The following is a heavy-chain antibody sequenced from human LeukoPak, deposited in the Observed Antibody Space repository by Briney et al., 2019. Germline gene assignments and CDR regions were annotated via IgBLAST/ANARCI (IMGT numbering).Heavy chain of an antibody. CDR1: GGSTSNYF. J-gene: IGHJ4*02. V-gene: IGHV4-59*01. D-gene: IGHD3-22*01. CDR2: LYDSETT. CDR3: ARVRDRSSYFYDLDY. Sequence: PSETLSLTCTVSGGSTSNYFWSWVRQTPGKGLEWIGYLYDSETTNYNPSLKSRVAMSVDTSKNQFSLKLSSVTAADTAVYYCARVRDRSSYFYDLDYWGQGTLVTVSS.